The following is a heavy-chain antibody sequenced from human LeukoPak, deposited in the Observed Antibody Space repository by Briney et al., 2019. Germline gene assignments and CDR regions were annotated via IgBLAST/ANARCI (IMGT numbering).Heavy chain of an antibody. Sequence: GGSLRLSCEASGFAFSSYGMNWVRQAPGKGLEWVSGISGRGGSTYYADSVKGRFTISRDKSKNSLYLQMNSLRPDDTALYYCAKDGGRYRFDYWGQGTMVTVSS. CDR2: ISGRGGST. CDR3: AKDGGRYRFDY. V-gene: IGHV3-23*01. D-gene: IGHD3-16*02. J-gene: IGHJ4*02. CDR1: GFAFSSYG.